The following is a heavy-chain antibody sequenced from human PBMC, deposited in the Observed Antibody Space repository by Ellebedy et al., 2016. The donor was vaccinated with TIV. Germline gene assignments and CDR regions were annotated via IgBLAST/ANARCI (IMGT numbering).Heavy chain of an antibody. J-gene: IGHJ4*02. CDR1: GYTFTDYY. Sequence: AASVKVFCKTSGYTFTDYYIHWVRQAPGQGLEWMVCMNPNSANTGYAEKFRCRITMTRDTSIDTAYMELISLRSEDTAVYYCARGKRTFLWSDYWGQGTLVTVSS. CDR3: ARGKRTFLWSDY. D-gene: IGHD2-21*01. V-gene: IGHV1-8*02. CDR2: MNPNSANT.